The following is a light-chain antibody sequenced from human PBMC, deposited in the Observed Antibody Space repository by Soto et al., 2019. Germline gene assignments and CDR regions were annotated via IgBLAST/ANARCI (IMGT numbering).Light chain of an antibody. CDR3: QSYDSSLSALYV. V-gene: IGLV1-40*01. J-gene: IGLJ1*01. CDR1: SSNIGAGYD. CDR2: GDS. Sequence: QSALTQPPSVSGAPGQRITISCTGSSSNIGAGYDVQWYQQLPGTAPKLLIYGDSHRPSGVPDRFSGSKSGTSASLAIPGLQTEDEADYYCQSYDSSLSALYVLGTGTKVTVL.